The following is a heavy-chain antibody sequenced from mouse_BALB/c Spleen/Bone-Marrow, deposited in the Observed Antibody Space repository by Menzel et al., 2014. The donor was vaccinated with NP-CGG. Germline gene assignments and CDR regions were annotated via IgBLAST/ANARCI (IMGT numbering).Heavy chain of an antibody. D-gene: IGHD1-1*02. CDR3: ARRDGSYVGYFDY. CDR1: GYTFTGYN. Sequence: EVQVVESGPELVKPGASVKVSCKASGYTFTGYNMYWVKQSHGKSLEWIGYVDPYNGGTNYNQKFKGKATLTVDKSSSTAYMHLNSLTSEDSAVYYCARRDGSYVGYFDYWGQGTTLTVSS. V-gene: IGHV1S135*01. J-gene: IGHJ2*01. CDR2: VDPYNGGT.